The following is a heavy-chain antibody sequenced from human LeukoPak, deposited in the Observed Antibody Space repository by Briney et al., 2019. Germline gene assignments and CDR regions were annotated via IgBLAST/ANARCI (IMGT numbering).Heavy chain of an antibody. CDR2: IWYDRSNK. J-gene: IGHJ4*02. D-gene: IGHD4-11*01. CDR1: GLTFSNYA. V-gene: IGHV3-33*01. CDR3: ARENSNHLFDY. Sequence: PGGSLRLSCAASGLTFSNYAMHWVRQAPGKGLEWVAVIWYDRSNKNYADSVRGRFTISRDNSKNTVCLQMNSLRAEDTAVYYCARENSNHLFDYWGQGTLVTVSS.